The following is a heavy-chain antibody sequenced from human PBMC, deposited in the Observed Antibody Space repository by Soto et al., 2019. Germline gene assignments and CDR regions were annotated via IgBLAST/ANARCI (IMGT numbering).Heavy chain of an antibody. CDR3: ARDRRGQQLALQRFDP. J-gene: IGHJ5*02. CDR1: GGTFSSYA. D-gene: IGHD6-13*01. Sequence: GASVKVSCKASGGTFSSYAISWLRQAPGQGLEWMGGIIPIFGTANYAQKFQGRVTITADKSTSTAYMELSSLRSEDTAVYYCARDRRGQQLALQRFDPWGQGTLVTVSS. V-gene: IGHV1-69*06. CDR2: IIPIFGTA.